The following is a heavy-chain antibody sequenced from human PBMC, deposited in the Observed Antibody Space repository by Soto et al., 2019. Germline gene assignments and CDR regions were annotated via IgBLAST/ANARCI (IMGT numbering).Heavy chain of an antibody. CDR2: IYYSGST. J-gene: IGHJ4*02. Sequence: SETLSLTCTVSGGSISSGGYYWSWIRQHPGKGLEWIGYIYYSGSTYYNPSLKSRVTISVDTSKNQFSLKLSSVTAADTAVYYCARPVRRGYSYGLDYWGQGTLVTVSS. CDR1: GGSISSGGYY. V-gene: IGHV4-31*03. CDR3: ARPVRRGYSYGLDY. D-gene: IGHD5-18*01.